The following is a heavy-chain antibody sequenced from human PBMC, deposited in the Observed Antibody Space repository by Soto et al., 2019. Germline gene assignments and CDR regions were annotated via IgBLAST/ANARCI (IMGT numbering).Heavy chain of an antibody. CDR2: ISYDGSNK. CDR3: AKPGGDSGYEDDYYFDY. J-gene: IGHJ4*02. V-gene: IGHV3-30*18. Sequence: QVQLVESGGGVVQPGRSLRLSCAASGFTFSSYGMHWVRQAPGKGLEWVSVISYDGSNKYYADSVKGRFTISRDNSKNTLYLQMNSLRAEDTAVYYCAKPGGDSGYEDDYYFDYWGQGTLVTVSS. CDR1: GFTFSSYG. D-gene: IGHD5-12*01.